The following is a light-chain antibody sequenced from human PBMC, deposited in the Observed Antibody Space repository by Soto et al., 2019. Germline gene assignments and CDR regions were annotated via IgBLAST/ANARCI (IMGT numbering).Light chain of an antibody. V-gene: IGKV1-12*01. CDR2: SAT. CDR3: QQANILPPV. Sequence: IEMTQSPSSVSASVGDRVTITCRASQDSRSRLAWYQHKPGKAPNLLIYSATTLQSGVPYRFSGSGSGTYFTLTISSLQPEDFATYYCQQANILPPVFGGGTKVDIK. CDR1: QDSRSR. J-gene: IGKJ4*01.